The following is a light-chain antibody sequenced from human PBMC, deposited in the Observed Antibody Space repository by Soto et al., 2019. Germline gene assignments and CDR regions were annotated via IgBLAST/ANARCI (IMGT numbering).Light chain of an antibody. CDR1: QSVRGNY. V-gene: IGKV3-20*01. Sequence: FVLTQSPGTLSLSPGERATLSCRASQSVRGNYVAWYQQKRGQAPRVLIYGASSRATGIPDRFSGSGSGTDFTLTISRLEPEDFAVYYCQQYGSSPQTFGQGTKVDIK. J-gene: IGKJ1*01. CDR2: GAS. CDR3: QQYGSSPQT.